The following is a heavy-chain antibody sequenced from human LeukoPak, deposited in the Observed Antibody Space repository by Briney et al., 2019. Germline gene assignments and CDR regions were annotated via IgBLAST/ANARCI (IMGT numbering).Heavy chain of an antibody. CDR2: IYTSGST. J-gene: IGHJ4*02. D-gene: IGHD3-3*01. V-gene: IGHV4-61*02. Sequence: SETLSLTCTVSGGSISSGSYYWSWIRQPAGKGLEWIGRIYTSGSTNYNPSLKSRVTISVDTSKNQFSLKLSSVTAADTAVYYCARGVVITGLDYWGQGTLDTVSS. CDR3: ARGVVITGLDY. CDR1: GGSISSGSYY.